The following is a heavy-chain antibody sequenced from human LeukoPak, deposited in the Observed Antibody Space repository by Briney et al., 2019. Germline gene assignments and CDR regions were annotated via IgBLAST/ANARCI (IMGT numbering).Heavy chain of an antibody. CDR1: GGTFSSYA. J-gene: IGHJ3*02. D-gene: IGHD6-19*01. CDR2: IIPIFSTE. CDR3: ARDYSIAVAADAAIDAFDI. Sequence: EASVKVSCKASGGTFSSYAISWVRQAPGQGLEWMGGIIPIFSTENYAQKFQGRVTITADKSTSTAYMELSSLRSEDTAVYYCARDYSIAVAADAAIDAFDIWGQGTMVTVSS. V-gene: IGHV1-69*06.